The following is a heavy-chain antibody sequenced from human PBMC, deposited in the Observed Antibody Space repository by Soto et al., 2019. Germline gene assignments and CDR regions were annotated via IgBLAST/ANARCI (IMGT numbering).Heavy chain of an antibody. J-gene: IGHJ6*02. D-gene: IGHD4-17*01. Sequence: QVQLVQSGAEVKKPGSSVKVSCKASGGTFSSYAIRWVRQAPGQGLEWMGGIIPIFGTANYAQKLQGRVTITANESASTTYMELSSLRSEDTVLYYCASSYYGDHNYYYYYGMDVWGQGPTVTVS. CDR1: GGTFSSYA. V-gene: IGHV1-69*01. CDR3: ASSYYGDHNYYYYYGMDV. CDR2: IIPIFGTA.